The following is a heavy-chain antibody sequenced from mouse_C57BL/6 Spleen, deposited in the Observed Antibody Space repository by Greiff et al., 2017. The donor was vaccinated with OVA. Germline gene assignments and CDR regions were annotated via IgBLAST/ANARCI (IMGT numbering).Heavy chain of an antibody. CDR1: GYAFSSSW. D-gene: IGHD1-1*01. J-gene: IGHJ1*03. CDR3: ARSYYGSSYDWYFDV. Sequence: QVQLQQSGPELVKPGASVKISCKASGYAFSSSWMNWVKQRPGKGLEWIGRIYPGAGDTNYNGKFKGKATLTADKSSSTAYMQLSSLTSEDSAVYFCARSYYGSSYDWYFDVWGTGTTVTVSS. V-gene: IGHV1-82*01. CDR2: IYPGAGDT.